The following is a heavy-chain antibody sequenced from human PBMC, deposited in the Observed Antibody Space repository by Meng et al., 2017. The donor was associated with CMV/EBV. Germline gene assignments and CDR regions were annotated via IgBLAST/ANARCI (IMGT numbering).Heavy chain of an antibody. J-gene: IGHJ6*02. CDR3: ARGVHYYGSGSPLLWYYYYGMDV. Sequence: SETLSLTCTISGDSITNSAYYWGWIRQPPGKGLEWIGNIYYSGTTYYTPSLKSRVTISIDTSENHFSLRLSSVTAADTAVYYCARGVHYYGSGSPLLWYYYYGMDVWGQGTTVTVSS. V-gene: IGHV4-39*02. D-gene: IGHD3-10*01. CDR2: IYYSGTT. CDR1: GDSITNSAYY.